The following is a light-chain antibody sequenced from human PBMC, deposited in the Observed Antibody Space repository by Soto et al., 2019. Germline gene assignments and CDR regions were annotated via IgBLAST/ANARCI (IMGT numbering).Light chain of an antibody. CDR1: QDIINF. Sequence: IQMTQSPSSLAASVGDRVTITCQASQDIINFLNWYQQKPGKAPKLLIFDASNLETGVPSRFSGSGSGTDFTFTISSLQPEDFALYFCQHYDSLPYSFGQGTKVDIK. CDR3: QHYDSLPYS. CDR2: DAS. J-gene: IGKJ2*01. V-gene: IGKV1-33*01.